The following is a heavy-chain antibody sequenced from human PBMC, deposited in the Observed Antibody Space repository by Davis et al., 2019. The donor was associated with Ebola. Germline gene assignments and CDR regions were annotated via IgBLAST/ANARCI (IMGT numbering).Heavy chain of an antibody. CDR2: MNPNSGNT. Sequence: AASVKVSCKASGGTFSSYAISWVRQATGQGLEWMGWMNPNSGNTGYAQKFQGRVTMTRNTSISTAYMELSSLRSEDTAVYYCARGYAGFYYYGMDVWGQGTTVTVSS. J-gene: IGHJ6*02. CDR1: GGTFSSYA. D-gene: IGHD4-17*01. V-gene: IGHV1-8*02. CDR3: ARGYAGFYYYGMDV.